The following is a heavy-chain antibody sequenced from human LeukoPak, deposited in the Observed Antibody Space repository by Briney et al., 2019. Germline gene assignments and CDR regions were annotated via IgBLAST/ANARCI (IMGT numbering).Heavy chain of an antibody. J-gene: IGHJ4*02. CDR2: MNPNSGNT. D-gene: IGHD2-15*01. V-gene: IGHV1-8*01. CDR3: ARVPARGNKCSGGSCPAKLIDY. Sequence: GASVKVSCKASGYTFTSYDINWVRQATGQGLEWMGWMNPNSGNTGYAQKFQGRVTMTRNTSISTAYMELSSLRSEDTAVYYCARVPARGNKCSGGSCPAKLIDYWGQGTLVTVSS. CDR1: GYTFTSYD.